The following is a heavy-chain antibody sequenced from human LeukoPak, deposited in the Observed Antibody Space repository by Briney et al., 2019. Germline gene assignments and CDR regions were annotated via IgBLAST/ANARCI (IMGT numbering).Heavy chain of an antibody. CDR1: GGSISSYY. V-gene: IGHV4-4*07. J-gene: IGHJ3*02. D-gene: IGHD2-21*01. CDR3: ARALCGYLEFXXFDI. CDR2: IYTSGST. Sequence: PSETLSLTCTVSGGSISSYYWSWIRQPAGKGLEWIGRIYTSGSTNYNPSLKSRVTMSVDTSKNQFSLKLSSVTAADPAVYYCARALCGYLEFXXFDIXGQGTMVTVSS.